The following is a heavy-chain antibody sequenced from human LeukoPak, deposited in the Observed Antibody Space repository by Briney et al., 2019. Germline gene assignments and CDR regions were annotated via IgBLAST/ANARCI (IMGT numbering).Heavy chain of an antibody. CDR2: IWYDGSPK. D-gene: IGHD3-16*01. V-gene: IGHV3-33*03. CDR3: GGGTKAEFDRLSYFFTFGDF. J-gene: IGHJ4*02. Sequence: GGSLRLSCAASGFTFSNYAMHWVRQAPGKGLEWVAVIWYDGSPKYYPDSVKGRFTISRDNSKSPLYLQMNSLRAEDMAVNYCGGGTKAEFDRLSYFFTFGDFWGQGTRVRVSP. CDR1: GFTFSNYA.